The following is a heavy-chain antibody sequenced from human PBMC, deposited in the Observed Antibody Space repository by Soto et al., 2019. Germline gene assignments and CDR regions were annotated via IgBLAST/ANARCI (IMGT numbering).Heavy chain of an antibody. CDR1: GIPVSSNY. CDR3: ARDGPYYYASRMDV. V-gene: IGHV3-53*04. J-gene: IGHJ6*02. Sequence: EVQLVESGGGLVQPGGSLRLSCVASGIPVSSNYMTWVRQAPGKGLEWVSVLHSGGDTYYANSVKGRFTISRHDSTNTLFLQMNSLTAEDTAVYYCARDGPYYYASRMDVWGQGTTVTVFS. CDR2: LHSGGDT. D-gene: IGHD3-10*01.